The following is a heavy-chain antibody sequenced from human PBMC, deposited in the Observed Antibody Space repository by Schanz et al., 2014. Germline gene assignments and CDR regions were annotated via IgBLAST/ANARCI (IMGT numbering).Heavy chain of an antibody. CDR2: INTGVNT. CDR1: GFTFSDYW. J-gene: IGHJ6*02. V-gene: IGHV3-23*04. CDR3: AKDGPGGSGSYSADGGMDV. D-gene: IGHD3-10*01. Sequence: GQLVESGGGVVQPGKSLRLSCTASGFTFSDYWMSWVRQAPGKGLEWVSAINTGVNTYYADSVRGRFTISRDNSKSTLYLQMNSLRAEDTAVYYCAKDGPGGSGSYSADGGMDVWGQGTTXTVSS.